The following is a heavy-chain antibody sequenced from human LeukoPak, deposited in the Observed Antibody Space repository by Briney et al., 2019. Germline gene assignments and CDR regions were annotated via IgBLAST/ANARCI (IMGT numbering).Heavy chain of an antibody. CDR1: GFTFSSSW. Sequence: PGGSLRLSCAASGFTFSSSWMRWVRQAPGKGLEWVANIKQDGSEKYYVDSVKGRFTISRDNAKNSLYLQKNSLRAEDTAVYYCARDLGGDIVATDAFDIWGQGTMVTVSS. CDR2: IKQDGSEK. V-gene: IGHV3-7*03. J-gene: IGHJ3*02. CDR3: ARDLGGDIVATDAFDI. D-gene: IGHD5-12*01.